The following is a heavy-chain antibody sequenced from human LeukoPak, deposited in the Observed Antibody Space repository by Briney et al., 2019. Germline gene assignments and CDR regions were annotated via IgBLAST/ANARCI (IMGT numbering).Heavy chain of an antibody. CDR1: GGTFSSYA. V-gene: IGHV1-69*13. J-gene: IGHJ3*02. Sequence: ASVKVSCKASGGTFSSYAISWVRQAPGQGLEWMGGIIPIFGTANYAQKFQGRVTITADESTSTAYMELSSLRSEDTAVYYCASAPLNYYGSGSQGTAFDIWGQGTMVTVSS. D-gene: IGHD3-10*01. CDR2: IIPIFGTA. CDR3: ASAPLNYYGSGSQGTAFDI.